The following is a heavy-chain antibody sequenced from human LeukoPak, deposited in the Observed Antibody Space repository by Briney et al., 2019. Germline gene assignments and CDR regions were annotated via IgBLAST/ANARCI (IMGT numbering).Heavy chain of an antibody. D-gene: IGHD5-18*01. Sequence: GGSLRLSCAASGFTFSSYDMNWVRQAPGKGLEWVSIIYTGGTTYYADSVRGRFTISRDSSKNTVYLQMNSLTAGGTAVYYCARLNTAMVLAFDIWGQGTMVTVSS. CDR3: ARLNTAMVLAFDI. V-gene: IGHV3-53*01. J-gene: IGHJ3*02. CDR2: IYTGGTT. CDR1: GFTFSSYD.